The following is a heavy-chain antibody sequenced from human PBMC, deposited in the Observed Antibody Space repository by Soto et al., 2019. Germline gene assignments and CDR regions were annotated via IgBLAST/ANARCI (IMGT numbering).Heavy chain of an antibody. CDR3: AIHFYYGSGSYYAVDY. CDR1: GFTFSNYA. D-gene: IGHD3-10*01. Sequence: EVQLLESGGGFVQPGGSLRLSCVVSGFTFSNYAINWVRQAPGKGLEWVSAISASGGSTHYIDSVKGRFTISRDSSKNTLYLQMNSLRVDDTAVYYCAIHFYYGSGSYYAVDYWGQGTLVTVSS. CDR2: ISASGGST. V-gene: IGHV3-23*01. J-gene: IGHJ4*02.